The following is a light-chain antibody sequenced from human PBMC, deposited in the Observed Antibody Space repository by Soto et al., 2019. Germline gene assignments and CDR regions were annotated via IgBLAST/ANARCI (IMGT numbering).Light chain of an antibody. V-gene: IGKV3-11*01. J-gene: IGKJ5*01. Sequence: EIVLTQSPATLAWSPGERATLSCRASQSVSSNLAWYQQKPGQAPRLLIYDASNRATGIPARFSGSGSGTDFTLTISRLEPEDFAVYYCQRGYTFGQGTGLEIK. CDR1: QSVSSN. CDR3: QRGYT. CDR2: DAS.